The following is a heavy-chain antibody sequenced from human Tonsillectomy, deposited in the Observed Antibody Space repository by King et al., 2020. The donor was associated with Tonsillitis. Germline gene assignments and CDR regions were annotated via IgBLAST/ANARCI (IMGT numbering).Heavy chain of an antibody. CDR3: AKTGGSGWHLDY. V-gene: IGHV3-23*04. CDR1: GFTFSNYA. CDR2: ILGSGGNT. D-gene: IGHD6-19*01. Sequence: VQLVDSGGGLVQPGGSLRLSCAASGFTFSNYAMVWVRQAPGKGLEWVSAILGSGGNTAYADSVKGRFTISRDNSKNTLDLQMNSLRAEDTAVYYYAKTGGSGWHLDYWGQGTMVTVSS. J-gene: IGHJ4*02.